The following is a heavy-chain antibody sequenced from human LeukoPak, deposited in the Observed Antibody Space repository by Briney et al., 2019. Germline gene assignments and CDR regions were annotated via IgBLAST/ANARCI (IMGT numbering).Heavy chain of an antibody. J-gene: IGHJ5*02. CDR1: GFTVSSNY. CDR3: ARNDYGDDGWFDP. Sequence: PGGSLRLSCAASGFTVSSNYMSWVRQAPGKGLEWVSVIYSGGSTYYADSVKGRFTISRDNSKNTLYLQMNSLRAEDTAVYYCARNDYGDDGWFDPWGQGTLVTVSS. CDR2: IYSGGST. D-gene: IGHD4-17*01. V-gene: IGHV3-66*01.